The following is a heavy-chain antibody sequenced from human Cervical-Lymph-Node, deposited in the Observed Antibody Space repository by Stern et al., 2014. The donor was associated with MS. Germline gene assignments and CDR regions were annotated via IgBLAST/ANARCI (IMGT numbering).Heavy chain of an antibody. CDR1: GGSINNGDYY. D-gene: IGHD1-1*01. CDR2: IYYSGPT. J-gene: IGHJ6*02. Sequence: QLQLQESGPGLVKPSQTLSLTCTVSGGSINNGDYYWSWVRQHPGKCLEWLGYIYYSGPTYYNPSLKGRLTISVDTSKRHFSLKLTSVTAADTAVYYCARELSGMYGMDVWGQGTTVTVSS. CDR3: ARELSGMYGMDV. V-gene: IGHV4-31*03.